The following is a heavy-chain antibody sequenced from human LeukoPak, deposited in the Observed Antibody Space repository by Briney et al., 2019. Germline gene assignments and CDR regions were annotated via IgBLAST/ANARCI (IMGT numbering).Heavy chain of an antibody. CDR1: GFTVSSDY. J-gene: IGHJ4*02. CDR2: IYSDGST. Sequence: GGSLRLSCAASGFTVSSDYMNWVRQAPGKGLEWVSVIYSDGSTYYADSVKGRFTISRDKSKNTLYLQMNSLRAEDTAVYYCAKDPDCTSGVCYTFFDYWGQGTLVTVSS. CDR3: AKDPDCTSGVCYTFFDY. D-gene: IGHD2-8*01. V-gene: IGHV3-66*01.